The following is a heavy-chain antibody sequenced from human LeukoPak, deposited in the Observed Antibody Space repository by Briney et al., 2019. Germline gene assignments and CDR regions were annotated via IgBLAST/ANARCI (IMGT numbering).Heavy chain of an antibody. CDR3: ARRPPGLYFDY. J-gene: IGHJ4*02. CDR2: INHSGST. Sequence: PSETLSLTCAVYGGSFSGYYWSWIRQPPGKGLEWIGEINHSGSTNYNPSLKSRVTISVDTSKNQFSLKLSSVTAADTAVYYCARRPPGLYFDYWGQGTLVTVSS. V-gene: IGHV4-34*01. CDR1: GGSFSGYY.